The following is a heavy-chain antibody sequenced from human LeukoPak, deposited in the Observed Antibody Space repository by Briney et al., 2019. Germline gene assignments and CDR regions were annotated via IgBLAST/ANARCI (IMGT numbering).Heavy chain of an antibody. J-gene: IGHJ4*02. CDR2: IHYSGST. CDR3: ARGGVIVRGSYYGY. D-gene: IGHD1-26*01. V-gene: IGHV4-34*01. CDR1: GGSFSGYY. Sequence: SETLSLTCAVYGGSFSGYYWGWIRQPPGKGLEWIGSIHYSGSTYYNPSLKSRVTISVDTSKNQFSLKLSSVTAADTAVFYCARGGVIVRGSYYGYWGQGTLVTVSS.